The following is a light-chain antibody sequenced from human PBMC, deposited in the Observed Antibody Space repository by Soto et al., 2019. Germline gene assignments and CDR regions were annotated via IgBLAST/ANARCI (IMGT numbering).Light chain of an antibody. Sequence: ERVMTQSPATLSVSPGERATLSCRASQSARISLGWYQQKPGQAPRLLIYDVSTRATGVPARFSGSGSGTDFTLTISNLLPEDFATYYCQQSYSAPLTFGGGTKVDI. CDR1: QSARIS. CDR3: QQSYSAPLT. J-gene: IGKJ4*01. V-gene: IGKV3-15*01. CDR2: DVS.